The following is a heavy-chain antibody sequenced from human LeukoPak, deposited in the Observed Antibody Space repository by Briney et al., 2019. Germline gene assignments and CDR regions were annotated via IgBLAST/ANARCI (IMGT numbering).Heavy chain of an antibody. CDR3: ARRPSYP. V-gene: IGHV3-23*01. Sequence: GGSLRLSCTVSGFSLSSYAMSWVRRAPGKGLEWVSATNSSDDGKYYADSVRGRFTISRDNSRNTMYLQMNSLRAEDTAVYYCARRPSYPCGQGTLVTVSS. CDR2: TNSSDDGK. J-gene: IGHJ5*02. CDR1: GFSLSSYA.